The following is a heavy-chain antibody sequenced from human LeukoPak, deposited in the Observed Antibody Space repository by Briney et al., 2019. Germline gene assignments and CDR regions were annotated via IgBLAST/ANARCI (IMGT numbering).Heavy chain of an antibody. V-gene: IGHV4-34*01. Sequence: SETLSLTCAVYGGSFSGYYWSWIRQSPGKGLEWIGEINHSGSTNYNPSLKSRVTISVDTSKNQFSLKLSSVTAADTAVYYCARNYYDSSGYYYGEQYYFDYWGQGTLVTVSS. CDR1: GGSFSGYY. J-gene: IGHJ4*02. CDR2: INHSGST. CDR3: ARNYYDSSGYYYGEQYYFDY. D-gene: IGHD3-22*01.